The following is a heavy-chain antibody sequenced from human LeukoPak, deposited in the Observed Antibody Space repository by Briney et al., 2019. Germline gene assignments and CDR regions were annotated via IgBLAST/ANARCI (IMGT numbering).Heavy chain of an antibody. CDR2: INPNSGGT. J-gene: IGHJ5*02. CDR3: ATTGDYYDSSVSNWFDP. CDR1: GYTFTGYY. D-gene: IGHD3-22*01. Sequence: ASVKVSCKASGYTFTGYYIHWVRQAPGQGLEWMGWINPNSGGTNYAQKFQGRVTMTRDRSISTAYKELSRLTSDDTAVYYCATTGDYYDSSVSNWFDPWGQGTLVTVSS. V-gene: IGHV1-2*02.